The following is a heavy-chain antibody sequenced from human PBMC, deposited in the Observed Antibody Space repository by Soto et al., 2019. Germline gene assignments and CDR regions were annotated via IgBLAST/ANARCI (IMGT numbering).Heavy chain of an antibody. Sequence: SETLSLTCTVSGGSVSSGSYYWSWIRQPPGKGLEWIGYIYYSGSTNYNPSLKSRVTISVDTSKNQFSLKLSSVTAADTAVYYCARVGRYQLLSNNWFDPWGQGTLVTVSS. V-gene: IGHV4-61*01. D-gene: IGHD2-2*01. CDR1: GGSVSSGSYY. CDR3: ARVGRYQLLSNNWFDP. J-gene: IGHJ5*02. CDR2: IYYSGST.